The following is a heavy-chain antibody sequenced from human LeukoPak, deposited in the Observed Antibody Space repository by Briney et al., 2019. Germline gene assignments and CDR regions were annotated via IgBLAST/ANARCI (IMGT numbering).Heavy chain of an antibody. D-gene: IGHD6-25*01. CDR3: AQGGAAAGFDY. V-gene: IGHV6-1*01. CDR1: GDSVSSNVAV. J-gene: IGHJ4*02. CDR2: TYYRSYWSN. Sequence: SQTLSLTWGISGDSVSSNVAVWNWIRQSPSRGLEWLGRTYYRSYWSNDYAVSARSRITVNPDTSNNPISPHLNPVTPEDTAVYYCAQGGAAAGFDYWGQGILVTVSS.